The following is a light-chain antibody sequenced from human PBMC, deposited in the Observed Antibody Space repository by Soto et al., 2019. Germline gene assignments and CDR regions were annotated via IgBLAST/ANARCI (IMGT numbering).Light chain of an antibody. V-gene: IGKV3-11*01. CDR1: QSVSNF. J-gene: IGKJ4*01. CDR2: DVS. Sequence: EIVLTQSPGTLSLSPGERAILSCRASQSVSNFLAWYQQKPGQAPRLLIFDVSTRATGVPPRFSGSGSGTDFTLTIIGLEPEDFAIYYCQQRSNWPLTFGGGTKVDIK. CDR3: QQRSNWPLT.